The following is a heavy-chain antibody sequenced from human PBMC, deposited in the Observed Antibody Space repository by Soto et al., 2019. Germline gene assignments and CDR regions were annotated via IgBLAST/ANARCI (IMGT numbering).Heavy chain of an antibody. J-gene: IGHJ5*02. D-gene: IGHD6-6*01. V-gene: IGHV1-69*13. CDR1: GGTFSSYA. CDR2: IIPIFGTA. CDR3: ASGSSSSGGFDP. Sequence: GASVKVSCKASGGTFSSYAISWVRQAPGQGLEWMGGIIPIFGTANYAQKFQGRVTITADESTSTAYMELSSLRSEDTAVYYCASGSSSSGGFDPWGQGTLVTVSS.